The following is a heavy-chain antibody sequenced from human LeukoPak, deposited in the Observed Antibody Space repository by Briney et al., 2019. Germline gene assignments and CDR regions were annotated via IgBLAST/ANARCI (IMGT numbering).Heavy chain of an antibody. D-gene: IGHD4-17*01. CDR3: ARGNYGDYFTPSYGMDV. Sequence: SETLSLTCTVSGGSISSYYWSWIRQPPGKGLEWIGYIYYSGSTNYNPSLKSRVTISVDTSKNQFSLKLSSVTAADTAVYYCARGNYGDYFTPSYGMDVWGQGTTVTVSS. J-gene: IGHJ6*02. CDR2: IYYSGST. V-gene: IGHV4-59*01. CDR1: GGSISSYY.